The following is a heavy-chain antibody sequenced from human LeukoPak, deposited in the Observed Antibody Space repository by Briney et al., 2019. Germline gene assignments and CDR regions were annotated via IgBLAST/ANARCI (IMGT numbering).Heavy chain of an antibody. V-gene: IGHV3-30*18. CDR1: GFTFSNYG. Sequence: GGSLRLSCAASGFTFSNYGIHWVRQAPGKGLEWVAIISYDGTNKYYEDPVKGRFTISRDNSKNTLYLQMNSLRAEGTAMYYWAKEEGVMAIAVSPSGYWGQGTLVTVSS. J-gene: IGHJ4*02. CDR3: AKEEGVMAIAVSPSGY. D-gene: IGHD2-21*01. CDR2: ISYDGTNK.